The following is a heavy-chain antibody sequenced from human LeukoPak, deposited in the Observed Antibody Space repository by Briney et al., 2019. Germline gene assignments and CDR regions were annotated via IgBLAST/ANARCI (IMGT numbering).Heavy chain of an antibody. J-gene: IGHJ4*02. CDR2: IIPILGIA. Sequence: GASVTVSCKASGGTFISYAISWVRQAPGQGFEWMGRIIPILGIANYAQKFQGRVTITADKSTSTAYMELSSLRSADTAVYYCARDRIAAASDYWGQGPLVTVSS. D-gene: IGHD6-13*01. CDR3: ARDRIAAASDY. V-gene: IGHV1-69*10. CDR1: GGTFISYA.